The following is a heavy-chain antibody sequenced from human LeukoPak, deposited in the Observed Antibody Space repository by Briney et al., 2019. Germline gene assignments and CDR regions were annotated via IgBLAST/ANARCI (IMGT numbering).Heavy chain of an antibody. V-gene: IGHV4-59*12. CDR1: GGSISSYY. CDR2: IYYSGST. Sequence: SETLSLTCTVSGGSISSYYWSWIRQPPGKGLEWIGYIYYSGSTNYNPPVQSRVTMSVDTSKNQFSLKLRSVTAADTAVYYCARGRYCSADICTGGDSFDIWGQGTMVSVSP. D-gene: IGHD2-15*01. CDR3: ARGRYCSADICTGGDSFDI. J-gene: IGHJ3*02.